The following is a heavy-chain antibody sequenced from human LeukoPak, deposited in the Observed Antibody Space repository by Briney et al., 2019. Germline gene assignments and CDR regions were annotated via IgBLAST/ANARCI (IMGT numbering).Heavy chain of an antibody. Sequence: GGSLRLSCAASGFTVSSNYMSWVRQAPGKGLEWVSAISGSGGSTYYADSVKGRFTISRDNSKNTLYVQMNSLRAEDTAVYYCAKVGDGHCSSTSCYGWFDPWGQGTLVTVSS. V-gene: IGHV3-23*01. J-gene: IGHJ5*02. CDR3: AKVGDGHCSSTSCYGWFDP. CDR2: ISGSGGST. D-gene: IGHD2-2*01. CDR1: GFTVSSNY.